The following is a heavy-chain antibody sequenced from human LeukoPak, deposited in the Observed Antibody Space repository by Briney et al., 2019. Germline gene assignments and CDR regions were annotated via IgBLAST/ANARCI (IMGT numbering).Heavy chain of an antibody. CDR3: VRTYDENPLGWFDP. J-gene: IGHJ5*02. CDR1: GTAFRTYA. CDR2: ISINGGST. D-gene: IGHD5-12*01. V-gene: IGHV3-64D*06. Sequence: GGSLRLSCSASGTAFRTYAMHLVRQPPGKGLYYVSAISINGGSTYYADSVRGRFTISRDNSKNTLYLQMSSLRPDDTAVYYCVRTYDENPLGWFDPWGQGTLVTVSS.